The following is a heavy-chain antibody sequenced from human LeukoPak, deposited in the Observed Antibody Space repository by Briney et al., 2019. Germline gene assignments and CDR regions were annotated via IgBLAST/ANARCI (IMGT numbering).Heavy chain of an antibody. CDR1: GGSISSRSYY. CDR2: IYYSGTT. D-gene: IGHD3-10*01. CDR3: ARHPGSFGSDY. Sequence: SETLSLTCTVSGGSISSRSYYWGWIRQPPGNGLKWIASIYYSGTTYYNPSLKSRLTIYVDTSKNQFSLKLTSVTAADTAVYYCARHPGSFGSDYWGQGILVTVSS. V-gene: IGHV4-39*01. J-gene: IGHJ4*02.